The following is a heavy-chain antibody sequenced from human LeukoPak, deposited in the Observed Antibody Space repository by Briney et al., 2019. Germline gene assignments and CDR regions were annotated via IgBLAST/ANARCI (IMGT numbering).Heavy chain of an antibody. CDR1: GYTFTNNY. J-gene: IGHJ5*02. CDR3: ATDHSMANTAWWFDP. V-gene: IGHV1-46*01. D-gene: IGHD5-24*01. Sequence: ASVKVSCKASGYTFTNNYMHWVRQAPGQGLEWMGVINPSGTGTSYAQKFQGRITMSRDTSTSTVYMELSSLRSEDTAFYYCATDHSMANTAWWFDPWGQGTLVTVSS. CDR2: INPSGTGT.